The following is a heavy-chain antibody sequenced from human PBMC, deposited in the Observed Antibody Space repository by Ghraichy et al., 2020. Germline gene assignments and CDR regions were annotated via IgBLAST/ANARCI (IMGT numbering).Heavy chain of an antibody. Sequence: SETLSLTCAGSGGSINSATYSWSWIRQPPGKGLEWIGYIYSSGSTYYNSSLKGRVTISADGSKNQISLKLSSVTAADTAVYYCARAPYNDDGFYDDGFDTWGQGTKVTVPS. CDR1: GGSINSATYS. CDR3: ARAPYNDDGFYDDGFDT. D-gene: IGHD3-22*01. CDR2: IYSSGST. J-gene: IGHJ3*02. V-gene: IGHV4-30-2*01.